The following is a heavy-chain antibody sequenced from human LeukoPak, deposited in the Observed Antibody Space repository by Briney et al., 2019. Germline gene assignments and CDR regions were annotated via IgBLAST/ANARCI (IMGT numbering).Heavy chain of an antibody. CDR2: ISSSSSYI. V-gene: IGHV3-21*01. J-gene: IGHJ4*02. D-gene: IGHD5-24*01. CDR1: GFTFSSYS. CDR3: ARDSGDGYVD. Sequence: GGSLRLSCAASGFTFSSYSMNWVRQAPGKGLEWVSSISSSSSYIYYADSVKGRFTIARDNAKNSLYLQMNSLRAEDTAVYYCARDSGDGYVDWGQGTLVTVSS.